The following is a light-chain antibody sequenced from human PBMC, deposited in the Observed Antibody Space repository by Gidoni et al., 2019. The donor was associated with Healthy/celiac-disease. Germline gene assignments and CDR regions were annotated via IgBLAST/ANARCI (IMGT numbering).Light chain of an antibody. Sequence: DIQMTQSPSSLSASVGDRVTITCRASQSISSYLNWYQQKPGKAPKLLIYAASSLQSGVPSRFSGSGAGTDFTLTISSLQPEDFATYYCQQSYSTLCSFXQXTKLXIK. CDR1: QSISSY. J-gene: IGKJ2*04. CDR2: AAS. CDR3: QQSYSTLCS. V-gene: IGKV1-39*01.